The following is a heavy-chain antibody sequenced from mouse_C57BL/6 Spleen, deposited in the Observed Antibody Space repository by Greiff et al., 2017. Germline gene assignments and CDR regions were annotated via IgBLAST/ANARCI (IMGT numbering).Heavy chain of an antibody. D-gene: IGHD2-1*01. Sequence: QVQLKQPGAELVKPGASVKLSCKASGYTFTSYWVHWVKQRPGQGLEWIGMIHPNSGSTNYNEKFKSKATLTVDKSSSTAYMQLSSLTSEDSAVYYCARGTSGNYYFDYWGQGTTLTVSS. CDR2: IHPNSGST. CDR3: ARGTSGNYYFDY. V-gene: IGHV1-64*01. J-gene: IGHJ2*01. CDR1: GYTFTSYW.